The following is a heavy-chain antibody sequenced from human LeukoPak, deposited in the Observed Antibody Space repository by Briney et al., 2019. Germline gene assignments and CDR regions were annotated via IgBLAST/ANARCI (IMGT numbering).Heavy chain of an antibody. CDR3: ARHSGLRSPFDP. CDR2: IYCSGNT. CDR1: GGSISTTNYY. V-gene: IGHV4-39*01. J-gene: IGHJ5*02. Sequence: SETLSLTCTVSGGSISTTNYYWGWIRQPPGRDLEWIGSIYCSGNTYYNPSLESRVTISVDTSKNQLSLKLTSATAADTSVHYCARHSGLRSPFDPWGQGTLVTVSS. D-gene: IGHD3-3*01.